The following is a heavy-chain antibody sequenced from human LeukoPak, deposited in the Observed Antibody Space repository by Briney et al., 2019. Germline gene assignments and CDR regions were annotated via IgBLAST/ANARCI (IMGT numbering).Heavy chain of an antibody. V-gene: IGHV3-30-3*01. CDR3: ARETFGGTPY. CDR2: ISYDGSNK. Sequence: GGSLRLSCAASGFTFSSYAMSWVRQAPGKGLEWVAVISYDGSNKYYADSVKGRFTISRDNSKNTLYLQMNSLRAEDTAVYYCARETFGGTPYWGQGTLVTVSS. J-gene: IGHJ4*02. D-gene: IGHD4-23*01. CDR1: GFTFSSYA.